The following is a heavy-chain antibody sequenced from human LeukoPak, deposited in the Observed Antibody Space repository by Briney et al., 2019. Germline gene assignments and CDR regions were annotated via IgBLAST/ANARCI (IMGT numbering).Heavy chain of an antibody. CDR1: GYTFTSYD. Sequence: GASVKVSCKASGYTFTSYDINWVRQATGQGLEWMVWMNPNSGNTGYAQKFQGRVTITRNTSISTAYMELSSLRSEDTAVYYCATTICSSTSCSDYWGQGTLVTVSS. CDR2: MNPNSGNT. V-gene: IGHV1-8*03. CDR3: ATTICSSTSCSDY. J-gene: IGHJ4*02. D-gene: IGHD2-2*01.